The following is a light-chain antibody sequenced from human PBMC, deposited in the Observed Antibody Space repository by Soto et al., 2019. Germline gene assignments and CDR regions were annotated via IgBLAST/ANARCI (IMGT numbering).Light chain of an antibody. Sequence: SALTQPPSVSAAPGQKVTISCSGSSSNIGDNSVSWYLQLPGTTPKLLIYDNDKRPSGIPDRFSGSKSASSATLGITGLQTGDEADYYCGTWDDILSSYVFGTGTKVTVL. V-gene: IGLV1-51*01. CDR1: SSNIGDNS. J-gene: IGLJ1*01. CDR3: GTWDDILSSYV. CDR2: DND.